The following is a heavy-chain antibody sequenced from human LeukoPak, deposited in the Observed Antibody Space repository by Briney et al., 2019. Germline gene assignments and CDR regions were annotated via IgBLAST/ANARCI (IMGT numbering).Heavy chain of an antibody. CDR3: ARGCYDSGTYYGYTYDY. D-gene: IGHD3-10*01. V-gene: IGHV3-7*01. CDR1: GFTFSRYW. Sequence: GGSLRLSCAASGFTFSRYWMTWVRQAPGKGLEWVANIKEDGSQEYYVDSVKGRFTISRDNAKNSLSLQMISLRAEDTAVYYCARGCYDSGTYYGYTYDYWGQGTLVTVSS. J-gene: IGHJ4*02. CDR2: IKEDGSQE.